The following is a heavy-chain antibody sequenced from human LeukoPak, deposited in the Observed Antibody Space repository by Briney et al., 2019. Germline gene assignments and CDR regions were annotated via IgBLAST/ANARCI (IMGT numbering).Heavy chain of an antibody. CDR3: ARGRDPVAGYFDY. Sequence: GGSLRLSCAASGFSFTIYSMNWVRQAPGKGLEWVSYISSSSSTIYYADSVKGRFTISRDNAKNSLYPQVNSLRAEDTAVYYCARGRDPVAGYFDYWGQGTLVTVSS. CDR2: ISSSSSTI. V-gene: IGHV3-48*04. D-gene: IGHD6-19*01. J-gene: IGHJ4*02. CDR1: GFSFTIYS.